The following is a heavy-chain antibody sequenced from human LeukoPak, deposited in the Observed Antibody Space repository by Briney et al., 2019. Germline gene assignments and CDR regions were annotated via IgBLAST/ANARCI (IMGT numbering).Heavy chain of an antibody. D-gene: IGHD3-10*01. CDR3: ARERLAMVRGVIPKEAWGWFDP. J-gene: IGHJ5*02. CDR1: GYSISSGYF. Sequence: SETLSLTCAVSGYSISSGYFWGWIRQPPGKGLEWITIIHSGESPYYSPSLESRVTMAIDTSKNQFSLKLNSVTAADTAVYYCARERLAMVRGVIPKEAWGWFDPWGQGTLVTVSS. V-gene: IGHV4-38-2*02. CDR2: IHSGESP.